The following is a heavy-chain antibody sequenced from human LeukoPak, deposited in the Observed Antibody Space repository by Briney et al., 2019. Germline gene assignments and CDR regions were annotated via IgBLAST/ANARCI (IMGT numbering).Heavy chain of an antibody. V-gene: IGHV4-39*01. D-gene: IGHD6-19*01. CDR1: GGCITTSGYY. CDR3: ARYIGSGWYGWFDP. CDR2: IYYSGST. Sequence: SETLSLTCTVSGGCITTSGYYWGWIRQPPGKGLEWIGNIYYSGSTYYNPSLKSRVSISLDTSKNQFSLRLSSVTAADTAVYYCARYIGSGWYGWFDPWGQGTLFTVSS. J-gene: IGHJ5*02.